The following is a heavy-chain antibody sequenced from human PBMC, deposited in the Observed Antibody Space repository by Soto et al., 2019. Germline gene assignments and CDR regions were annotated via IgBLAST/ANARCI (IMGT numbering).Heavy chain of an antibody. CDR3: ARVGAVPAAIGWFDP. J-gene: IGHJ5*02. D-gene: IGHD2-2*01. V-gene: IGHV1-3*01. Sequence: GASVKVSCKASGYTFTSYAMHWVRQAPGQRLEWMGWINAGNGNTKYSQKFQGRVTITRDTSASTAYMELSSLRSEDTAVYYCARVGAVPAAIGWFDPWGQGTLVTVSS. CDR2: INAGNGNT. CDR1: GYTFTSYA.